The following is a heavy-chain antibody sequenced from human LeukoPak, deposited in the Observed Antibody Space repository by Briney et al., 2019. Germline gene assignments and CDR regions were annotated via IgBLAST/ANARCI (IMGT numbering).Heavy chain of an antibody. J-gene: IGHJ4*02. CDR3: ARSRYINWQWAIDY. CDR2: ISTSGNT. V-gene: IGHV4-4*07. D-gene: IGHD1-1*01. CDR1: GDSISDYC. Sequence: PSETLSLTCTVSGDSISDYCWTWIRQSAGKGLEWIGHISTSGNTNYNPSLKSRVTMSLDTSKNQFSLKVRSVTAADTAVYFCARSRYINWQWAIDYWGQGTLVTVSS.